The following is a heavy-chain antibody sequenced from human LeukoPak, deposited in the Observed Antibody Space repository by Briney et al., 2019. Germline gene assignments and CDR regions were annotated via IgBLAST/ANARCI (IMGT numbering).Heavy chain of an antibody. J-gene: IGHJ4*02. CDR3: ARGGPGALDY. CDR2: INHSGST. D-gene: IGHD7-27*01. CDR1: GGSFSGYY. Sequence: SPSETLSLTCAVYGGSFSGYYWSWIRQPPGKGLEWIGEINHSGSTNYNPSLKSRVTISVDTSKNQFSLKLSSVTAADTAVYYCARGGPGALDYWGQGTLVTVSS. V-gene: IGHV4-34*01.